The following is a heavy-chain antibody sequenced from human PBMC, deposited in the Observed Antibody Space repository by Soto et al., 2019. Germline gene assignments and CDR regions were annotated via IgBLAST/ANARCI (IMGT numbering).Heavy chain of an antibody. CDR3: ARQSAAGTLGALDI. J-gene: IGHJ3*02. CDR2: INPNSGGT. V-gene: IGHV1-2*02. D-gene: IGHD6-13*01. Sequence: ASVKVSCKASGYTFTGYYMHWVRQAPGQGLEWMGWINPNSGGTNYAQKFQGRVTMTRDTSISTAYMELSRLRSDDTAVYYCARQSAAGTLGALDIWGQGTMVTVSS. CDR1: GYTFTGYY.